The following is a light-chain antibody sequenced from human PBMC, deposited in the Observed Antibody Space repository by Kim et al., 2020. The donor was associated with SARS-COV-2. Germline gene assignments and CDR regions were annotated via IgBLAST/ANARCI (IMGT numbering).Light chain of an antibody. CDR1: SLRSYY. Sequence: SSELTQDPAVSVALGQTVRITCQGDSLRSYYASWYQQKPGQAPVLVIYGKNNRPSGIPDRFSGSSSGNTASLTITGAQAEDEADYYCNSPDSSCNHLYVF. V-gene: IGLV3-19*01. CDR2: GKN. J-gene: IGLJ1*01. CDR3: NSPDSSCNHLYV.